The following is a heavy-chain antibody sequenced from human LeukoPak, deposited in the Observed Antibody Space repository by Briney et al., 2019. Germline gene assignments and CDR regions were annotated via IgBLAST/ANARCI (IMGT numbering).Heavy chain of an antibody. Sequence: PGGSLRLSCAVSGFTFSTYVMHWVRRAPGEGLVWVSRINHDGSDISYADSVKGRSTISRDNAKNTLYMQMNSLRADDTAIYYCVRDSNFKIDYWGQGTLATVSS. CDR1: GFTFSTYV. J-gene: IGHJ4*02. CDR3: VRDSNFKIDY. D-gene: IGHD5-24*01. CDR2: INHDGSDI. V-gene: IGHV3-74*01.